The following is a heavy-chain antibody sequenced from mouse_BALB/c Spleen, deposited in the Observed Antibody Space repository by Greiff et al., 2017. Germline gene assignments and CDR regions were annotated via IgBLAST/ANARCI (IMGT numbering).Heavy chain of an antibody. CDR3: TRELTTATEAY. D-gene: IGHD1-2*01. J-gene: IGHJ3*01. V-gene: IGHV1-69*02. CDR2: IYPSDSYT. Sequence: QVQLKQPGAELVRPGASVKLSCKASGYTFTSYWINWVKQRPGQGLEWIGNIYPSDSYTNYNQKFKDKATLTVDKSSSTAYMQLSSPTSEDSAVYYCTRELTTATEAYWGQGTLVTVSA. CDR1: GYTFTSYW.